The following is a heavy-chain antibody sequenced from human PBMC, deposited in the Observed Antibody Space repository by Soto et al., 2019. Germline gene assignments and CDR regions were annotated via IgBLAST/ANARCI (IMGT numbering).Heavy chain of an antibody. Sequence: EVQVLESGGGLVQPGGSLRLSCEGSGFTVSSHAMTWIRQAPGKGPEWVSTITADGGTYYADSVKGRCAMSRDTSQSTLYLQMNRLGAEDTAAYYCAPHVSCSGGSCQYDAFAIRGQGTMVTVSS. CDR3: APHVSCSGGSCQYDAFAI. D-gene: IGHD2-15*01. J-gene: IGHJ3*02. V-gene: IGHV3-23*01. CDR2: ITADGGT. CDR1: GFTVSSHA.